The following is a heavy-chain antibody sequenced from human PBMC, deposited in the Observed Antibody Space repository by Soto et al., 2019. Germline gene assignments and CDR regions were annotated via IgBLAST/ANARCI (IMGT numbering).Heavy chain of an antibody. V-gene: IGHV4-30-4*01. CDR3: ASNPILGYCTNGVCYPH. J-gene: IGHJ4*02. CDR1: GGSISSGDYY. Sequence: SETLSLTCTVSGGSISSGDYYWSWIRQPPGKGLEWIGYIYYSGSTYYNPSLKSRVTISVDTSKNQFSLKLSSVTAADTAVYYCASNPILGYCTNGVCYPHWGQGTLVTVSS. D-gene: IGHD2-8*01. CDR2: IYYSGST.